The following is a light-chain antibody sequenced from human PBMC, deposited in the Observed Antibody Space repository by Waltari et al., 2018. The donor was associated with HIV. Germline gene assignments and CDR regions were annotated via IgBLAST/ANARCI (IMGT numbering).Light chain of an antibody. CDR2: EVT. CDR1: STDVGSYNL. J-gene: IGLJ1*01. V-gene: IGLV2-23*02. CDR3: SSYSSTTPLI. Sequence: QSALTQPASVSGSPGQSVTISCTGTSTDVGSYNLVSWYQQHPGEVPKLFIFEVTKRPSGISYRFSGSKSGNTASLTIAGLQPEDEGDYYCSSYSSTTPLIFGSGTTVTVL.